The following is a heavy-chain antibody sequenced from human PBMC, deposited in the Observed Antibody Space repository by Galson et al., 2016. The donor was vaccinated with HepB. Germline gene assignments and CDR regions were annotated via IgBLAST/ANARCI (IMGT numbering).Heavy chain of an antibody. D-gene: IGHD1-1*01. V-gene: IGHV5-51*01. CDR2: IYPGDSDT. CDR3: ARHGTGDPYYYGMDV. J-gene: IGHJ6*02. CDR1: EYSFTSYW. Sequence: QSGAEVKKPGESLEISCKGSEYSFTSYWIGWVRQMPGKGLEWMGVIYPGDSDTRYSPSFQGQVTISADKSINTVYLRWSSLKASDTAMYYCARHGTGDPYYYGMDVWGQGTTVTVSS.